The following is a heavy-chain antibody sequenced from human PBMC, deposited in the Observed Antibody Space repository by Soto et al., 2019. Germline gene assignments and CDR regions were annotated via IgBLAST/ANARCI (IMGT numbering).Heavy chain of an antibody. Sequence: PSETLSLTCAVSGGSISSSNWWSWVRQPPGKGLEWIGEIYHSGSTNYNPTLKSRVTISVDKSKNQFSLKLSSVTAADTAVYYCARETSGWSGGIDYWGQGTLVTAPQ. V-gene: IGHV4-4*02. CDR2: IYHSGST. CDR1: GGSISSSNW. D-gene: IGHD6-19*01. CDR3: ARETSGWSGGIDY. J-gene: IGHJ4*02.